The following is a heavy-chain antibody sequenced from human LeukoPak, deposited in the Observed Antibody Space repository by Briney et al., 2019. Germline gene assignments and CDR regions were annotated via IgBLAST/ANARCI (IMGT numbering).Heavy chain of an antibody. CDR1: GFTFSNYA. Sequence: PGGSLRLSCAASGFTFSNYAMSWVRQPPGKGLEWVSLISGSGDTTYYADSVKGRFTISRDNSKNTLYLQMNSLRAEDTAVYYCAKGPVTTHWYFDLWGRGTLVTVSS. J-gene: IGHJ2*01. CDR2: ISGSGDTT. CDR3: AKGPVTTHWYFDL. D-gene: IGHD4-17*01. V-gene: IGHV3-23*01.